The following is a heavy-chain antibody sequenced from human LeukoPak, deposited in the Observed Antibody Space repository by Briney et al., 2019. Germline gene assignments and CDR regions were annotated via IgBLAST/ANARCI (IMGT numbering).Heavy chain of an antibody. D-gene: IGHD6-19*01. V-gene: IGHV3-7*01. Sequence: GGSLRLSCAASGFTFSSYWMSWVRQAPGKGLEWVANIKQDGSEKYYVDSVKGRFTISRDNAKNSLYLQMNSLRAEDTAVYYCASPSHYSSGWHRYFFDYWGQGTLDTVSS. J-gene: IGHJ4*02. CDR2: IKQDGSEK. CDR1: GFTFSSYW. CDR3: ASPSHYSSGWHRYFFDY.